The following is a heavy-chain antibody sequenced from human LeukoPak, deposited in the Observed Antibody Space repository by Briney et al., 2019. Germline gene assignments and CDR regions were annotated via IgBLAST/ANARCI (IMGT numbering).Heavy chain of an antibody. CDR1: GFTFDEFA. CDR3: AKDLGLVFDAFNI. Sequence: PGGSLRLSCAASGFTFDEFAIHWVRQAPGKGLEWVCLISGDGANTYYAPSVKGRVTVSRDNNKNSVFLEMNNLRSEDSALYYCAKDLGLVFDAFNIWGQGSLVTVSS. V-gene: IGHV3-43*02. D-gene: IGHD3-16*01. J-gene: IGHJ3*02. CDR2: ISGDGANT.